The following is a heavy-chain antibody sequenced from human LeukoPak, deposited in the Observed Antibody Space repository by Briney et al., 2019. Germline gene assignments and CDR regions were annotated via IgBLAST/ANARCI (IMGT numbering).Heavy chain of an antibody. D-gene: IGHD2-21*02. J-gene: IGHJ3*02. V-gene: IGHV3-30*03. Sequence: AGGSLRLSCAASGFTFSSYGMHWVRQAPGKGLEWVAVISYDGSNKYYADSVKGRFTISRANSKNKLYLQMDSLRAEDKAVYTCARDLPAYCGGGCYSISGAFDIWGQGTMVTVSS. CDR1: GFTFSSYG. CDR3: ARDLPAYCGGGCYSISGAFDI. CDR2: ISYDGSNK.